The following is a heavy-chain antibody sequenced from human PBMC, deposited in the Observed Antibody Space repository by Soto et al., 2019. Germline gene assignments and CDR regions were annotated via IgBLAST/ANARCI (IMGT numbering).Heavy chain of an antibody. J-gene: IGHJ6*02. V-gene: IGHV1-46*01. CDR1: GYTITSHY. CDR2: INPSGGST. CDR3: ARVEIVGATIFRNNYYGMDV. D-gene: IGHD1-26*01. Sequence: ASVKVSCKASGYTITSHYMHWVRQAPGQGLEWMGVINPSGGSTSYAQKFQGRVTMTRDTSTSTVYMELSSLRSEDTAVYYCARVEIVGATIFRNNYYGMDVWGQGTTVTVSS.